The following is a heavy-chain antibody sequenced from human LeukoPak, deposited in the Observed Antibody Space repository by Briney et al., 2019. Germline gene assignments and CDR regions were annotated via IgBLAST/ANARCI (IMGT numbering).Heavy chain of an antibody. Sequence: GGSLRLSCAASGFTFDDYTMHWVRQAPGKGLEWVSLISWDGGSTYYADSVKGRFTISRDNSKNSLYLQTNSLRTEDTALYYCAKGCGGDCYSLDYWGQGTLVTVSS. D-gene: IGHD2-21*01. CDR1: GFTFDDYT. J-gene: IGHJ4*02. CDR3: AKGCGGDCYSLDY. CDR2: ISWDGGST. V-gene: IGHV3-43*01.